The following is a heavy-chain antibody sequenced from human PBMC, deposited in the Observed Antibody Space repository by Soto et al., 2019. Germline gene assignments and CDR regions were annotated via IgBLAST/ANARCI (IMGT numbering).Heavy chain of an antibody. J-gene: IGHJ6*02. D-gene: IGHD6-19*01. CDR1: GFTFDDYA. CDR3: GRGGGGGVSSGWMDV. Sequence: EVQLVESGGGLVQSGRSLRLSCAASGFTFDDYAMHWVRQAPGKGLEWVSGISWNSGSIGYADSVKGRFTISRDNAKNSLYLQRNGVGAEDGALYDGGRGGGGGVSSGWMDVWGQGTTATVSS. V-gene: IGHV3-9*01. CDR2: ISWNSGSI.